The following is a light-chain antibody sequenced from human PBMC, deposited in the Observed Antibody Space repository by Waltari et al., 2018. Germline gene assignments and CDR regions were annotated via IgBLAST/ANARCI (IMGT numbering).Light chain of an antibody. V-gene: IGKV3-15*01. J-gene: IGKJ2*01. Sequence: EIVMTQSPATLSVSPVERVTLSCRASESVSINLVWYQQKVGQAPRLLIYGASTRATGIPARFSGSGSGTEFTLTISSLRSEDFAVYYCQQSNNWPYTFGQGTELEIK. CDR3: QQSNNWPYT. CDR1: ESVSIN. CDR2: GAS.